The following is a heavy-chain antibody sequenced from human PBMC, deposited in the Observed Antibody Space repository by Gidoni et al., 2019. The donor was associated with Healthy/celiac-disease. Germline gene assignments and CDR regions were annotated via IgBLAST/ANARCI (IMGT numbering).Heavy chain of an antibody. V-gene: IGHV1-69*01. CDR2: IIPIFGTA. D-gene: IGHD2-2*02. J-gene: IGHJ3*02. Sequence: QVQLVQSGAAVKKPGSSVKFSCKASGGTFSSYAIRWVRRAPGQGLEWMGGIIPIFGTANYAQKFQGRVTITADESTSTAYMELSSRRSEDTAVYYCARDGCSSTSCYSGAFDIWGQGTMVTVSS. CDR1: GGTFSSYA. CDR3: ARDGCSSTSCYSGAFDI.